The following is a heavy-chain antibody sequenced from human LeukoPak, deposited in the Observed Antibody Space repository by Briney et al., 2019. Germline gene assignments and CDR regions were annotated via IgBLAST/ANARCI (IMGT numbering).Heavy chain of an antibody. CDR1: GGSISSSNYY. CDR3: ARTEPLRYFDWLLSDWYFDL. V-gene: IGHV4-39*07. J-gene: IGHJ2*01. CDR2: IFNSGST. D-gene: IGHD3-9*01. Sequence: SETLSLTCTVSGGSISSSNYYWGWIRQPPGKGLEWIGYIFNSGSTYYNPSLKSRVTILVDTSKNQFSLKLSSVTAADTAVYYCARTEPLRYFDWLLSDWYFDLWGRGTLVTVSS.